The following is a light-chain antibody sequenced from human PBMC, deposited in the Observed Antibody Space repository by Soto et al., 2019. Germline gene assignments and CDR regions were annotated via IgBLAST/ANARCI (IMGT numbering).Light chain of an antibody. J-gene: IGKJ1*01. CDR2: WAS. Sequence: DIVMTQSPDSLAVSLGESATINCKSSQSVLYSSNNKNYLAWYQQKPGQPPKLLIYWASTRESGVPDRFSGSGSGTDFTLTISSLQAEDVAVYYCQQYYSTQRTFXQGTKVDIK. CDR3: QQYYSTQRT. CDR1: QSVLYSSNNKNY. V-gene: IGKV4-1*01.